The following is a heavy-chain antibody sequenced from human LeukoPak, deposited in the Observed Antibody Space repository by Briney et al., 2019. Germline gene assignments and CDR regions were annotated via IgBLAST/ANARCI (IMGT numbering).Heavy chain of an antibody. CDR1: GFTFSSYS. CDR2: ISSSSSYI. V-gene: IGHV3-21*01. CDR3: ARDLSVAYYDSSGYYGYAFDI. D-gene: IGHD3-22*01. Sequence: GGSLRLSCAASGFTFSSYSMNWVRQAPGKGLEWVSSISSSSSYIYYADSVKGRFTISRDNAKNSLYLQMNSLRAEDTAVYYCARDLSVAYYDSSGYYGYAFDIWGKGTMVTVFS. J-gene: IGHJ3*02.